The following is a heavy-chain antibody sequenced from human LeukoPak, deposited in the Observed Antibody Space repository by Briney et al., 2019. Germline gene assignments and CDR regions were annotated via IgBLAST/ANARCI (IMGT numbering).Heavy chain of an antibody. Sequence: GGSLRLSCAASGFTFSNAWMSWVRQAPGKGLEWVGRIKSKTDGGTTDYAAPVKGRFTISRDDSKNTLYLQMNSLKTGDTAVYYCTTDHSREDIVATIGFDYWGQGTLVTVSS. D-gene: IGHD5-12*01. J-gene: IGHJ4*02. V-gene: IGHV3-15*01. CDR3: TTDHSREDIVATIGFDY. CDR1: GFTFSNAW. CDR2: IKSKTDGGTT.